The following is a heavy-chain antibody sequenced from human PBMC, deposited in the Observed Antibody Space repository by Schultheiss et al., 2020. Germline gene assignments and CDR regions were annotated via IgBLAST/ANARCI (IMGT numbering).Heavy chain of an antibody. Sequence: ASVKVSFKASGGTFSSYTISWVRQAPGQRPEYMGWIDGGNGNTKYSQKFQDRVTFTRDTSASIAYMELSSLRSEDTAVYYCAKSLVYRDYNWFDPWGQGTMVTVSS. V-gene: IGHV1-3*01. CDR3: AKSLVYRDYNWFDP. J-gene: IGHJ5*02. D-gene: IGHD4-17*01. CDR1: GGTFSSYT. CDR2: IDGGNGNT.